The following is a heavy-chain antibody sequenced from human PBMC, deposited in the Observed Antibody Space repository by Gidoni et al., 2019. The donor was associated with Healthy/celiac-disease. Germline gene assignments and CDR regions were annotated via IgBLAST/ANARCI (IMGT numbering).Heavy chain of an antibody. Sequence: QVQLVESGGGVVQPGRSLRLSCAASGFTFSSYAMHWVRQAPGKGLEWVAVISYDGSNKYYADSVKGRFTISRDNSKNTLYLQMNSLRAEDTAVYYCARESIAAAVRAIGPCDYWGQGTLVTVSS. D-gene: IGHD6-13*01. J-gene: IGHJ4*02. CDR3: ARESIAAAVRAIGPCDY. CDR2: ISYDGSNK. CDR1: GFTFSSYA. V-gene: IGHV3-30*04.